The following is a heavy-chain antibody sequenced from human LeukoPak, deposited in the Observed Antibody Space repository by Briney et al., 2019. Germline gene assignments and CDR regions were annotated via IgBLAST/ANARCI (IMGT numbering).Heavy chain of an antibody. CDR2: TYYRSKWYN. V-gene: IGHV6-1*01. CDR1: GDSVSSNSVA. CDR3: ARRMGVPNNWFDP. J-gene: IGHJ5*02. Sequence: SSQTLSLTCAISGDSVSSNSVAWNWIRQSPSRGLEWLGRTYYRSKWYNDYAVSVKTRITINPDTSKDQFSLQLSSVTAADTAVYYCARRMGVPNNWFDPWGQGTLVTVSS. D-gene: IGHD2-2*01.